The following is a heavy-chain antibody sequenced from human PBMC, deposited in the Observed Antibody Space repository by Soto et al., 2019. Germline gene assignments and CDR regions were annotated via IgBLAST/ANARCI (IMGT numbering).Heavy chain of an antibody. CDR3: ARDRYYYDSSGYYYRTREYYFDY. Sequence: ASLKLSCKSSGYPFTSYYIHWVRQAPGQGLEWMGIINPSGGSTSYAQKFQGRVTMTRDTSTSTVYMELSSLRSEDTAVYYCARDRYYYDSSGYYYRTREYYFDYWGQGTLVTVSS. D-gene: IGHD3-22*01. CDR2: INPSGGST. V-gene: IGHV1-46*01. J-gene: IGHJ4*02. CDR1: GYPFTSYY.